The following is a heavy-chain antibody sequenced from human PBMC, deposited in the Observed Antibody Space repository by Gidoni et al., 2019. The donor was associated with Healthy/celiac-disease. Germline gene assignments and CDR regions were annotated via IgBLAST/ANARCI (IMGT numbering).Heavy chain of an antibody. CDR2: INHSGST. D-gene: IGHD3-3*01. V-gene: IGHV4-34*01. Sequence: QVQLQQWGAGLLKPSETLSITCAVYGGSFSGYYWSWIRQPPGKGLEWIGEINHSGSTNYNPSLKSRVTISVDTSKNQFSLKLSSVTAADTAVYYCARGYYDFWSGHPAGAFDIWGQGTMVTVSS. CDR1: GGSFSGYY. CDR3: ARGYYDFWSGHPAGAFDI. J-gene: IGHJ3*02.